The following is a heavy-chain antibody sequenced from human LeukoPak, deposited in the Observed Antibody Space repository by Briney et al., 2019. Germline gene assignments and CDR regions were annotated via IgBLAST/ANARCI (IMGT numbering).Heavy chain of an antibody. V-gene: IGHV4-4*09. J-gene: IGHJ4*02. CDR1: AASISNYY. CDR3: ASPRSGYRYTFDY. Sequence: PSETLSLTCAVSAASISNYYWSWIRQAPGKGLEWIGYISASGSTNYNPSLKSRVSISLDTSKNRFSLNLNFVTAADTAVYYCASPRSGYRYTFDYWGQGALVTVSS. CDR2: ISASGST. D-gene: IGHD3-22*01.